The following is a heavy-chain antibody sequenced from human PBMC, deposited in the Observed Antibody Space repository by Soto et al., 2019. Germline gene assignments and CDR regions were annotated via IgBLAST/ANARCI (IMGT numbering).Heavy chain of an antibody. CDR2: IIPIFGTA. V-gene: IGHV1-69*01. CDR3: ARVFRIVVRAAIGSSYYYYYGMDV. CDR1: GGTFSSYA. Sequence: QVQLVQSGAEVKKPGSSVKVSCKASGGTFSSYAISWVRQAPGQGLEWMGGIIPIFGTANYAKKFQGRVTITADESTSTAYMELSSLRSEDTAVYYCARVFRIVVRAAIGSSYYYYYGMDVWGQGTTVTVSS. D-gene: IGHD2-2*01. J-gene: IGHJ6*02.